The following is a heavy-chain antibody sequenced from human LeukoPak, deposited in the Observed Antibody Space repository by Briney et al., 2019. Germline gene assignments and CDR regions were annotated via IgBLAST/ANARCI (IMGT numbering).Heavy chain of an antibody. CDR3: AKDQSYYYDSSGPSDY. V-gene: IGHV3-74*01. Sequence: PGGSLRLSCAASGFTFSSYWMHWVRQAPGKGLVWVSRLSSDGTSTIYADSVRGRFTISRDNARNTLYLQMNSLTAEDTAVYYCAKDQSYYYDSSGPSDYWGQGTLVTVSS. D-gene: IGHD3-22*01. J-gene: IGHJ4*02. CDR2: LSSDGTST. CDR1: GFTFSSYW.